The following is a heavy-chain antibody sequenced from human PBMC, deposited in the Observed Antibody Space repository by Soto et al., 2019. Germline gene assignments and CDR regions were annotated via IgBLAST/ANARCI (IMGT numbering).Heavy chain of an antibody. J-gene: IGHJ6*02. Sequence: GGSLRLSCSASGFTFSSYAMHWVRQAPGKGLEYVSAISSNGGSTYYADSVKGRFTISRDNSKNTLYLQMSSLRAEDTAVYYCVSSTSSHYYYYGMDVWGQGTTVTVSS. CDR2: ISSNGGST. CDR3: VSSTSSHYYYYGMDV. V-gene: IGHV3-64D*06. D-gene: IGHD2-2*01. CDR1: GFTFSSYA.